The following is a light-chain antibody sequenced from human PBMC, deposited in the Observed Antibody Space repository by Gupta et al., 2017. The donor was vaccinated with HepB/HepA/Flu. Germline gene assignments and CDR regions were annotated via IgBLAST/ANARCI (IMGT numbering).Light chain of an antibody. J-gene: IGLJ2*01. CDR1: SPNIRAGYD. CDR2: GNS. V-gene: IGLV1-40*01. CDR3: QSYDSSLSGYVV. Sequence: QSVLTQPPSVSGAPGQRVTISFTGSSPNIRAGYDVHWYHQLPETAPNLLIYGNSNRHSGAPDRFSGSNSGTSAALAITGLQAEEEADYYCQSYDSSLSGYVVFGGGTKLTVL.